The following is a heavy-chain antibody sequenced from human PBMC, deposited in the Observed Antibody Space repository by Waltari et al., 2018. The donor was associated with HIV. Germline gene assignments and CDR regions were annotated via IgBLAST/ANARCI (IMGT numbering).Heavy chain of an antibody. CDR1: GFTVSSNH. Sequence: EVQLVESGGGLIQPGGSLRLSCAASGFTVSSNHMSWVRQAPGKGLEWVSVIYSGGSTYYADSVKGRFTISRDNSKNTLYLQMNSLRAEDTAVYYCARVGVITTYYYYGMDVWGQGTTVTVSS. CDR2: IYSGGST. D-gene: IGHD3-10*01. V-gene: IGHV3-53*01. CDR3: ARVGVITTYYYYGMDV. J-gene: IGHJ6*02.